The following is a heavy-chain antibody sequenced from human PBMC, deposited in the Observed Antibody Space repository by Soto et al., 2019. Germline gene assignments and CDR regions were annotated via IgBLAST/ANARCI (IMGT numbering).Heavy chain of an antibody. D-gene: IGHD2-8*02. CDR2: INHSGST. V-gene: IGHV4-34*01. J-gene: IGHJ4*02. Sequence: LALTCAVYGGSFSGYYWTWIRQPPGTGLEWIGEINHSGSTNYNPSLKSRVTISVDTSKNQFSLKLTSVTAADTAVYYCARDKITGIFDYWGQGTLVTVSS. CDR3: ARDKITGIFDY. CDR1: GGSFSGYY.